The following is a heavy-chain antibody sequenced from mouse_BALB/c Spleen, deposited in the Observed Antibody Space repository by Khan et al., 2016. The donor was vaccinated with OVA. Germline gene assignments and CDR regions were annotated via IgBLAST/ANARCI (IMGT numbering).Heavy chain of an antibody. CDR1: GYSITSGYA. V-gene: IGHV3-2*02. CDR3: AGGNYYGYYFDY. D-gene: IGHD1-1*01. Sequence: VQLKESGPGLVKPSQSLSLTCTVTGYSITSGYAWNWIRQFPGNKLEWMGYISYSGGTSYNPSLKSRISITRDTSKNQFFLQLNSVTTEDTATYYCAGGNYYGYYFDYWGQGTPLTVSS. CDR2: ISYSGGT. J-gene: IGHJ2*01.